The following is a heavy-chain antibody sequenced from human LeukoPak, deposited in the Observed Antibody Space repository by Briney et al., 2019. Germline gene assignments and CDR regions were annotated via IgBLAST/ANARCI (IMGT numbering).Heavy chain of an antibody. CDR3: ARQVDSSGYSPLYYFDY. Sequence: PGESLKISCKGSGYSFTSYWIGWVRQMPGKGLEWMGIIYPGDSDTRYSPSFQGQVTISADKSISTAYLQWSSLKASDTAMYYCARQVDSSGYSPLYYFDYWGQGTLVTVSS. CDR1: GYSFTSYW. J-gene: IGHJ4*02. D-gene: IGHD3-22*01. V-gene: IGHV5-51*01. CDR2: IYPGDSDT.